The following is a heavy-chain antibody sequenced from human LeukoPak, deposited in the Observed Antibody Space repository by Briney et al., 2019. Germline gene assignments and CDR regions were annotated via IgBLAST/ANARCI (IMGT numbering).Heavy chain of an antibody. CDR1: GGSFSGYY. V-gene: IGHV4-34*01. J-gene: IGHJ5*02. CDR2: INHSGST. D-gene: IGHD3-10*01. CDR3: ARDRPTLWFGEGNWFDP. Sequence: SETLSLACAVYGGSFSGYYWSWIRQPPGKGLEWIGEINHSGSTNYNPSLKSRVTISVDTSKNQFSLKLSSVTAADTAVYYCARDRPTLWFGEGNWFDPWGQGTLVTVSS.